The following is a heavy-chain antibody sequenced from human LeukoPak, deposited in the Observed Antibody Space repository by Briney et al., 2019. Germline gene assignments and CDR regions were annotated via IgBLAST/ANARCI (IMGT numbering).Heavy chain of an antibody. Sequence: GESLKISCKGSGYSFTTYWIGWVRQMPGKGLEWMGIIYPGDSDTRYSPSFQGQVTISADKSISTAYLQWSSLKASDTAMYYCARNSDIHYYGSGSHFDYWGQGTLVTVSS. D-gene: IGHD3-10*01. J-gene: IGHJ4*02. CDR3: ARNSDIHYYGSGSHFDY. V-gene: IGHV5-51*01. CDR1: GYSFTTYW. CDR2: IYPGDSDT.